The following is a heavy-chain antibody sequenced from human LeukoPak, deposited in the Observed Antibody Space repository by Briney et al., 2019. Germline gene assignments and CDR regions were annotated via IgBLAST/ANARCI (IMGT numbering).Heavy chain of an antibody. CDR2: ISGSGGSR. J-gene: IGHJ6*03. D-gene: IGHD4-11*01. V-gene: IGHV3-23*01. Sequence: GGSLRLSCAASGFTFSSYAMSWVRQAPGKGLEWVSGISGSGGSRYYADSVKGRFTISRDNSKNMLYLQMDSLRAEDTAVYYCAKDRITVTISYYMDVWGKGTTVTVSS. CDR3: AKDRITVTISYYMDV. CDR1: GFTFSSYA.